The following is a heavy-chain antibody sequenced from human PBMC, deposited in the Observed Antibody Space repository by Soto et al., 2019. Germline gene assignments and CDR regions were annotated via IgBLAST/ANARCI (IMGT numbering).Heavy chain of an antibody. CDR1: GGSISRGGYY. Sequence: TLSLTCPVSGGSISRGGYYSSWIRQHPGKGLEWIGYIYYSGSTYYNPSLKSRVTISVDTSKNQFSLKLSSVTAADTAVYYCARDTSAAGAITRYYYGMDVWGQGTTVTVSS. D-gene: IGHD6-19*01. V-gene: IGHV4-31*03. J-gene: IGHJ6*02. CDR2: IYYSGST. CDR3: ARDTSAAGAITRYYYGMDV.